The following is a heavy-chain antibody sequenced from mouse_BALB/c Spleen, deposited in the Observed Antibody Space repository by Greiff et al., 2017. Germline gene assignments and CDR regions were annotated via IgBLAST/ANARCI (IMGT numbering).Heavy chain of an antibody. J-gene: IGHJ1*01. CDR2: ISSGSSTI. V-gene: IGHV5-17*02. Sequence: EVKLVESGGGLVQPGGSRKLSCAASGFTFSSFGMHWVRQAPEKGLEWVAYISSGSSTIYYADTVKGRFTISRDNPKNTLFLQMTSLRSEDTAMYYCARFYYGSSYWYFDVWGAGTTVTVSS. CDR3: ARFYYGSSYWYFDV. CDR1: GFTFSSFG. D-gene: IGHD1-1*01.